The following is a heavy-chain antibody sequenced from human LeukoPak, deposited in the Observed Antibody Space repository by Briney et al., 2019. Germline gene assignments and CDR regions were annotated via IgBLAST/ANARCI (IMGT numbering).Heavy chain of an antibody. CDR1: GFTFSSYG. J-gene: IGHJ3*02. CDR2: IRYDGSNK. Sequence: PGGSLRLSCAASGFTFSSYGMHWVRQAPGKGLEWVAFIRYDGSNKYYADSVKGRFTISRDNSKNTLYLQMNSLRAEDTAVYYCAKRCGSSERAAFDIWGQGTMVTVSS. V-gene: IGHV3-30*02. D-gene: IGHD1-1*01. CDR3: AKRCGSSERAAFDI.